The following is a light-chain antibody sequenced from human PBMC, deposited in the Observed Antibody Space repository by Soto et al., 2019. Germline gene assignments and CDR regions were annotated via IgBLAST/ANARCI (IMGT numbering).Light chain of an antibody. Sequence: QPVLTQPPSVSGAPGQRVTISCTGNSSNIGAGYDVHWYQQLPGTAPKVLIYGDTNRPSGVPDRFSGSNSGTSASLAITGLQAEDEADYYCQSYDSTLKVVFGGGTKLTVL. V-gene: IGLV1-40*01. CDR2: GDT. CDR1: SSNIGAGYD. CDR3: QSYDSTLKVV. J-gene: IGLJ3*02.